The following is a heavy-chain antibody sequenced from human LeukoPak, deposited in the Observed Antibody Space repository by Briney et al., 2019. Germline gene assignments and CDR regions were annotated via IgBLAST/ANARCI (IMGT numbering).Heavy chain of an antibody. CDR3: AKDPLDEQWLASDHYYYYMDV. J-gene: IGHJ6*03. CDR2: IRYDGSNK. V-gene: IGHV3-30*02. CDR1: GFIFSNAW. D-gene: IGHD6-19*01. Sequence: GGSLRLSCAASGFIFSNAWMSWVRQAPGKGLEWVAFIRYDGSNKYYADSVKGRFTISRDDSKNTLYLQMNSLRAEDTAVYYCAKDPLDEQWLASDHYYYYMDVWGKGTTVTISS.